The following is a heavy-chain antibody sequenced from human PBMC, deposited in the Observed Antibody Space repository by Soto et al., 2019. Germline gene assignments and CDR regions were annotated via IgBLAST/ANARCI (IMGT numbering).Heavy chain of an antibody. Sequence: EVQLVESGGGLVQPDRSLRLSCAASGFTFDDYAMHWVRQAPGKGLEWVSGISWNSGSIGYADSVKGRFTISRDNAKNSLYLQMNSLRAEDTALYYCAKDIGPSHFGSLRFDPWGQGTLVTVSS. CDR1: GFTFDDYA. CDR3: AKDIGPSHFGSLRFDP. J-gene: IGHJ5*02. CDR2: ISWNSGSI. V-gene: IGHV3-9*01. D-gene: IGHD3-3*01.